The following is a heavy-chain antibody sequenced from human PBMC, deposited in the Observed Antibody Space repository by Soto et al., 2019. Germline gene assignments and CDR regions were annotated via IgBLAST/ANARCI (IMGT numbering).Heavy chain of an antibody. V-gene: IGHV1-18*01. CDR1: GFLLAIYA. D-gene: IGHD1-1*01. CDR3: ARDSVNKLQQVWDS. Sequence: VASVKVSCNSAGFLLAIYAPIGERHAPGQGLEWIGWIKPTTGNTVYPQNVRGRLTMTTDTSTSPAYMELRSLRSDDTAMYYCARDSVNKLQQVWDSWGQGTLVTVS. J-gene: IGHJ4*02. CDR2: IKPTTGNT.